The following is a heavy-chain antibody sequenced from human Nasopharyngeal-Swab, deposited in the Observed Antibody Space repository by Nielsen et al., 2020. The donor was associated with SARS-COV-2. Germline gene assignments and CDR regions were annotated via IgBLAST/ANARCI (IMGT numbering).Heavy chain of an antibody. J-gene: IGHJ6*02. CDR3: AREGGYYDGRGDFTFYGMDV. D-gene: IGHD3-22*01. Sequence: SETLSLTCAVYGGSFNDYYWSWIRQPPGKGLEWLEEINYRGNDNYNPSLKSRVTISVDTSKDQFSLKLSSVTAADAGLYFCAREGGYYDGRGDFTFYGMDVWGQGTTVTVSS. CDR1: GGSFNDYY. CDR2: INYRGND. V-gene: IGHV4-34*01.